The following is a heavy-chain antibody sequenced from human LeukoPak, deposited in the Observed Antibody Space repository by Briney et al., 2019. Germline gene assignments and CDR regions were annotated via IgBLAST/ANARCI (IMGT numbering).Heavy chain of an antibody. Sequence: SQSLSLTCTVSGVSIGSGDYYSSWIRQPAGNGLEWIGYTYYSGSTYYNPSLNSRVTISVDTSKNQFSLKLSSVTAADTAVYYCARPYYYDSRIDPWGQGTRVTVSS. V-gene: IGHV4-30-4*01. D-gene: IGHD3-22*01. J-gene: IGHJ5*02. CDR2: TYYSGST. CDR1: GVSIGSGDYY. CDR3: ARPYYYDSRIDP.